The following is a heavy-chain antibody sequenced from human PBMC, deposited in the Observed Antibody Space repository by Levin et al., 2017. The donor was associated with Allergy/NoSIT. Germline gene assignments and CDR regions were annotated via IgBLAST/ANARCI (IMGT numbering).Heavy chain of an antibody. D-gene: IGHD6-19*01. Sequence: GGSLRLSCAASGFTFSSYGMHWVRQAPGKGLEWVAVISYDGSNKYYADSVKGRFTISRDNSKNTLYLQMNSLRAEDTAVYYCAKETQWLVRSYFDYWGQGTLVTVSS. V-gene: IGHV3-30*18. CDR3: AKETQWLVRSYFDY. CDR1: GFTFSSYG. CDR2: ISYDGSNK. J-gene: IGHJ4*02.